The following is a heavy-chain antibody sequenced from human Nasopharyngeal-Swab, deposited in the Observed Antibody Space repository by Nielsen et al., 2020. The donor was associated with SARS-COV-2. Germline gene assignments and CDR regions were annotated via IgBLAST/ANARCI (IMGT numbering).Heavy chain of an antibody. Sequence: GESLKISCAASGFTFSSYAMSWVRQAPGKGLEWVSAISGSGGSTYYADSVKGRFTISRDNSKNTLYLQMNGLRAEDTAVYYCARDQRRSSTTWLYYYGMDVWGQGTTVTVSS. CDR1: GFTFSSYA. D-gene: IGHD2-2*01. J-gene: IGHJ6*02. CDR3: ARDQRRSSTTWLYYYGMDV. CDR2: ISGSGGST. V-gene: IGHV3-23*01.